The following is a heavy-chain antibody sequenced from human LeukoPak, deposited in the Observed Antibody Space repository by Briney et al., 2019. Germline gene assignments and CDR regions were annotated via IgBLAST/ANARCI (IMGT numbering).Heavy chain of an antibody. D-gene: IGHD4-23*01. CDR2: SYYSGST. CDR1: GGTISSYY. CDR3: ASCGNSLNSFDP. Sequence: SETLSLTCTVSGGTISSYYMSWIRQPPGKGLEWIGYSYYSGSTKYSPSLENRITISVDTSKNQFSLKLTSLTAANTALYYCASCGNSLNSFDPWGQGTLVTVSS. J-gene: IGHJ5*02. V-gene: IGHV4-59*08.